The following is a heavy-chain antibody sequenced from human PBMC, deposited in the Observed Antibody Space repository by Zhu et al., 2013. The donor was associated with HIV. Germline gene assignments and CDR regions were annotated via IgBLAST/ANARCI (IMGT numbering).Heavy chain of an antibody. V-gene: IGHV1-46*01. CDR3: AREGSGYPTYFDN. D-gene: IGHD3-22*01. J-gene: IGHJ4*02. CDR2: INPGNGGT. CDR1: GYPFSSYD. Sequence: QVQLVQSGAEVKKPGASVMVSCKASGYPFSSYDIHWVRQAPGEGLEWMGIINPGNGGTSYAQSFQGRVTMTSDTSTSTVFMEVSSLRSEDTAVYYCAREGSGYPTYFDNWGQGTLVTVSS.